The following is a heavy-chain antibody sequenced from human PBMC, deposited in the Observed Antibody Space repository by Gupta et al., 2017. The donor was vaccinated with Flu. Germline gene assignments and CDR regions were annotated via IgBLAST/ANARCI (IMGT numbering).Heavy chain of an antibody. CDR2: ISSSTSHK. Sequence: VQLVESGGGLVKQGGSLRLSCAASGFPFSSFGMNWVRQAPGKGLEWISSISSSTSHKYYADSVKGRFTISRDNADNSLYLQMSSLRAEDTAIYYCARRGNYLGDAFDIWGRGTMVTVSS. D-gene: IGHD2/OR15-2a*01. CDR1: GFPFSSFG. CDR3: ARRGNYLGDAFDI. V-gene: IGHV3-21*01. J-gene: IGHJ3*02.